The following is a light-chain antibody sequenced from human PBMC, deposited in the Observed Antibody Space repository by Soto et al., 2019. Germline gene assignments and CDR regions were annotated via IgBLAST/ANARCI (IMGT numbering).Light chain of an antibody. V-gene: IGKV3-15*01. CDR3: QHYNNWPPIA. Sequence: EIVMTQSPATLSVSPGERATLSCRASQSVSSNLAWYQQKPGQAPRLLIYGASTRATGIPARFSGSGSGTEFPLTISRLQSEDFAVYYCQHYNNWPPIAFGQGTRLEMK. CDR2: GAS. CDR1: QSVSSN. J-gene: IGKJ5*01.